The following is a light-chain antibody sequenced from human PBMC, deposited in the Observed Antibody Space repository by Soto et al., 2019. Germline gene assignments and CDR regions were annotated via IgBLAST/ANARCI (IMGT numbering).Light chain of an antibody. Sequence: EVVLTQSPGTLSLSPGERATLSCTASQSVSSSYLAWYQQKPGQAPRLLIYGASSRATGISDRFSGSGSGTDFTLTIRRLEPEDFAVYYCQKYGSSPPYTFGQGTKLEIK. V-gene: IGKV3-20*01. J-gene: IGKJ2*01. CDR3: QKYGSSPPYT. CDR1: QSVSSSY. CDR2: GAS.